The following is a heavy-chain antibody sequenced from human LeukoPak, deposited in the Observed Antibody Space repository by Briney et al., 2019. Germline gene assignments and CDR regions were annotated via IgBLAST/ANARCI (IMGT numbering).Heavy chain of an antibody. J-gene: IGHJ4*02. D-gene: IGHD2-2*01. CDR3: ARCGNIVVVPAACPY. V-gene: IGHV1-2*02. Sequence: GASVKVSCKVSGNTFTTYGISWVRQAPGQGLEWMGWINPNSGGTNYAQKFQGRVTMTRDTSISTAYMELSRLRSDDTAVYYCARCGNIVVVPAACPYWGQGTLVTVSS. CDR1: GNTFTTYG. CDR2: INPNSGGT.